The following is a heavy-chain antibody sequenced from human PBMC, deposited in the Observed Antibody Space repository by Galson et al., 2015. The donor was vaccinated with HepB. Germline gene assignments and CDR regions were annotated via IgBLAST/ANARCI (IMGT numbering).Heavy chain of an antibody. D-gene: IGHD3-10*01. CDR3: ARDLERPGVRGNNWFDS. J-gene: IGHJ5*01. CDR2: ISSSGNYI. CDR1: GFSFSTYG. V-gene: IGHV3-21*01. Sequence: SLRLSCAASGFSFSTYGMNWVRQAPGKGLEWVSSISSSGNYINYIDLVKGRFTISRDNAKNSLYLQMNSLRVEDTAVYYCARDLERPGVRGNNWFDSWGQGTRVTVSS.